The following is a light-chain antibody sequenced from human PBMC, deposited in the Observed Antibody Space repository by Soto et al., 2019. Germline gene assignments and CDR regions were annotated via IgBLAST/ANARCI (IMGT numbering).Light chain of an antibody. CDR2: DAS. Sequence: EIVLTQSPATQSLSPGERATLSCRASQSVSSYLAWYQQKPGQAPRLLIYDASNRATGIPARFSGSGSGTDFTLTISSLEPEDFAVYYCQQRSNWSGTFGQGTKVEIK. J-gene: IGKJ1*01. CDR1: QSVSSY. CDR3: QQRSNWSGT. V-gene: IGKV3-11*01.